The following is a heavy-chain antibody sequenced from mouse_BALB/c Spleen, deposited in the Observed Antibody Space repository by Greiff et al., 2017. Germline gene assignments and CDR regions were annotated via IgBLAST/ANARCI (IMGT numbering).Heavy chain of an antibody. CDR2: ISSGSSTI. CDR3: ARSLYYRYDRAWFAY. J-gene: IGHJ2*01. V-gene: IGHV5-17*02. D-gene: IGHD2-14*01. CDR1: GFTFSSFG. Sequence: EVQLVESGGGLVQPGGSRKLSCAASGFTFSSFGMHWVRQAPEKGLEWVAYISSGSSTIYYADTVKGRFTISRDNPKNTLFLQMTSLRSEDTAMYYCARSLYYRYDRAWFAYWGQGTTLTVSS.